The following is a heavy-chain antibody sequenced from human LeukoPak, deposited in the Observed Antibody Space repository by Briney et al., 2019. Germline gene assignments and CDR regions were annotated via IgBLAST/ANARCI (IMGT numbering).Heavy chain of an antibody. J-gene: IGHJ4*02. CDR1: GFTFSSYA. CDR3: ARDSITADNSLDY. V-gene: IGHV3-33*08. D-gene: IGHD7-27*01. CDR2: IGKDGRNK. Sequence: GGSLRLSCAASGFTFSSYAMSWVRQAPGKGLEWVAVIGKDGRNKNNADAVRGRFTISRDNSKNTLYLQMDSLRAEDTAVYYCARDSITADNSLDYWGRGTLVTVSS.